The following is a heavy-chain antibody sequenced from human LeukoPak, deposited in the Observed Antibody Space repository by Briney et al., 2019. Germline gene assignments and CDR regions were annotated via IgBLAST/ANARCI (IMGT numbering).Heavy chain of an antibody. J-gene: IGHJ6*03. V-gene: IGHV3-48*01. D-gene: IGHD3-3*01. CDR1: GFTFSSYS. CDR2: ISSSSSTI. CDR3: ARIPLLKDFWSGYYPYYYYYYMDV. Sequence: PGGSLRLSCAASGFTFSSYSMNWVRQAPGKGLEWVSYISSSSSTIYYADSVKGRFTISRDNAKNSLYLRMNSLRAEDTAVYYCARIPLLKDFWSGYYPYYYYYYMDVWGKGTTVTVSS.